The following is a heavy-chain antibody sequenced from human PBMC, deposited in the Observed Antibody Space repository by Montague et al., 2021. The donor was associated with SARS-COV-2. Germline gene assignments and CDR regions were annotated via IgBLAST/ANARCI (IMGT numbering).Heavy chain of an antibody. CDR2: MYYRGST. D-gene: IGHD6-19*01. CDR3: ATQEDPSGWIPGPFDF. CDR1: GGSVSSSTYY. V-gene: IGHV4-39*01. J-gene: IGHJ4*02. Sequence: SETLSLTCTVSGGSVSSSTYYWVWIRQPPGKGLEWIGSMYYRGSTYYNPSLKSRVFISVDTTKKQLPLTLTSVTAADTAVYYCATQEDPSGWIPGPFDFWGQGTLLSVSS.